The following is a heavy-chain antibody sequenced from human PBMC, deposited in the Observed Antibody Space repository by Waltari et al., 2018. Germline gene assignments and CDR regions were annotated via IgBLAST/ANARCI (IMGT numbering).Heavy chain of an antibody. J-gene: IGHJ5*02. V-gene: IGHV1-2*06. CDR3: ARESAFSTSWYPGFDP. CDR1: GYTLTSYY. CDR2: IKPKSGDR. D-gene: IGHD2-2*01. Sequence: QVQLVQSGAEVKKPGASVKVSCKASGYTLTSYYMHWVRQAPGQGLEGMGRIKPKSGDRNYARKCQDRVTKTRDTSVNTAYMVVGRLTSDDTAVYFCARESAFSTSWYPGFDPWGQGTLVTVAS.